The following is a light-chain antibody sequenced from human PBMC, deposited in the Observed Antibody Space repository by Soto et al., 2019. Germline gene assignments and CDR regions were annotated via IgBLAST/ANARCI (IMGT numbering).Light chain of an antibody. CDR1: SSDVGTYNY. Sequence: QSVLTQPASVSGSPGQSITISCTGTSSDVGTYNYVSWYQQHPAKAPKLMIYEVSNRPSGVSNRFSGSKSANTASLTISGLQAEDEADYYCSSYTSRSTLIFGGGTQLTVL. CDR3: SSYTSRSTLI. CDR2: EVS. V-gene: IGLV2-14*01. J-gene: IGLJ2*01.